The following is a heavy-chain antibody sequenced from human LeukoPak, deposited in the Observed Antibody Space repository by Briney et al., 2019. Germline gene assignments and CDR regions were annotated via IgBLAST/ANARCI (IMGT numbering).Heavy chain of an antibody. CDR3: SRGTSTDSYYFDY. J-gene: IGHJ4*02. Sequence: SQTLSLTCATSGDSVSSNSAAWNWIRQSPSRGLEWLGRTYYRSKWYNDYAVSVQSRITINPDTSKNHFSLQLNSVTPEDTAVYYCSRGTSTDSYYFDYWGQGTLFTVSS. V-gene: IGHV6-1*01. CDR2: TYYRSKWYN. D-gene: IGHD2-21*01. CDR1: GDSVSSNSAA.